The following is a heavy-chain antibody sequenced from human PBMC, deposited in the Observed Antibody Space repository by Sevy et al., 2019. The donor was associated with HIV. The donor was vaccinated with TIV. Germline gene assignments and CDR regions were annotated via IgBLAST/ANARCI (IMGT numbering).Heavy chain of an antibody. CDR1: GFSFSDYY. CDR2: ISSGSRYT. CDR3: ARVRVVAADYYFDY. J-gene: IGHJ4*02. D-gene: IGHD6-13*01. Sequence: GGSLRLSCAASGFSFSDYYMTWNRQAPGKGLEWVSYISSGSRYTNYADSVKGRFAISRDNAENSLYLQMSSLRAEDTAVYYCARVRVVAADYYFDYWGQGTLVTVSS. V-gene: IGHV3-11*06.